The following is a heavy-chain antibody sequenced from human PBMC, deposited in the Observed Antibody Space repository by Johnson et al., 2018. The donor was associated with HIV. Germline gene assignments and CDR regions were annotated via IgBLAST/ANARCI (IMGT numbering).Heavy chain of an antibody. D-gene: IGHD5-24*01. CDR1: GFTVSSNY. J-gene: IGHJ3*01. CDR2: IYSGGST. V-gene: IGHV3-66*03. Sequence: VQLVESGGGLIQPGGSLRLSCAASGFTVSSNYMSWVRQAPGQVLEWGSVIYSGGSTYYADSVKGRFTISRDNSTNTLYLQMNSLRAEDTAVYYCAKGDKMATITSRYDAFDLWGQGTMVIVSP. CDR3: AKGDKMATITSRYDAFDL.